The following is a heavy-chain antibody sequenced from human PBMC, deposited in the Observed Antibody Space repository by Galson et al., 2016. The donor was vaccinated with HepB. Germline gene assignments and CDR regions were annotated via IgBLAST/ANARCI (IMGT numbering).Heavy chain of an antibody. CDR1: GGSFSSYA. J-gene: IGHJ3*02. CDR3: ARGDPYCGGDCYEGLGSLDI. D-gene: IGHD2-21*02. CDR2: IIPLSNIG. Sequence: SVKVSCKASGGSFSSYAVSWVRQAPGQGLEWMGGIIPLSNIGNYAQKFQGRVTITADESTRTAYMELRSLRSGDTAVYFCARGDPYCGGDCYEGLGSLDIWGQGTMVTVSS. V-gene: IGHV1-69*13.